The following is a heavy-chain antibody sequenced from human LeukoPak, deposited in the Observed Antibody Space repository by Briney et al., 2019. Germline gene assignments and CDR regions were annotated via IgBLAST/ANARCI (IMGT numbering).Heavy chain of an antibody. V-gene: IGHV3-9*03. Sequence: GGSLRLSCAVSGFTFDDYAMHWVRHGPGKGLEWVSGISWNSGSIGYADSVKGRFTISRDNARNSLHLQMNSLRAEDMALYYCARSSVYSYVHEAFDIWGQGTMVTVSS. CDR1: GFTFDDYA. CDR3: ARSSVYSYVHEAFDI. J-gene: IGHJ3*02. D-gene: IGHD5-18*01. CDR2: ISWNSGSI.